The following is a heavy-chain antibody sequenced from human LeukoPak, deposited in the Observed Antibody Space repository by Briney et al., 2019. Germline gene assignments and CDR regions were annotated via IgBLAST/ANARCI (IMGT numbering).Heavy chain of an antibody. CDR1: GGSISSSNW. V-gene: IGHV4-4*02. CDR3: AAYCSGGSCYGGSIDY. Sequence: SETLSLTCAVSGGSISSSNWWSWVRQPPGKGLEWIGEIYHSGSTNYNPSLKSRVTISVDKSKNQFSPKLSSVAAADTAVYYCAAYCSGGSCYGGSIDYWGQGTLVTVSS. CDR2: IYHSGST. J-gene: IGHJ4*02. D-gene: IGHD2-15*01.